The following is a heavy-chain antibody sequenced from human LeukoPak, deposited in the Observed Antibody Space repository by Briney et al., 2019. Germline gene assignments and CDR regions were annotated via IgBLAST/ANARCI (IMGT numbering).Heavy chain of an antibody. V-gene: IGHV3-43*01. D-gene: IGHD3-9*01. CDR2: ISWDGGST. CDR3: AKSAGYYSYYMDV. CDR1: GFTFSSYT. Sequence: QPGGTLRLSCAASGFTFSSYTMHWVRQAPGKGLEWVSLISWDGGSTYYADSVKGRFTISRDNSKNSLYLQMNSLRTEDTALYYCAKSAGYYSYYMDVWGKGTTVTISS. J-gene: IGHJ6*03.